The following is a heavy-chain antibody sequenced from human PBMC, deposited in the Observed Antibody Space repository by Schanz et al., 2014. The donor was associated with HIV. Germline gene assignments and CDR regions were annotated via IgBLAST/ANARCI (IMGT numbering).Heavy chain of an antibody. V-gene: IGHV3-30*03. CDR1: RFSFRGYG. CDR2: ISYDGSNK. J-gene: IGHJ3*02. Sequence: QVQLVESGGGLVQPGRSLILSCAASRFSFRGYGMHWVRQTPGKGLEWVAVISYDGSNKYYVDSVKGRFTISRDDSKNTVYLQMNSLKVEDAAVYYCARFANWAFDIWGQGTTVTVSS. D-gene: IGHD1-1*01. CDR3: ARFANWAFDI.